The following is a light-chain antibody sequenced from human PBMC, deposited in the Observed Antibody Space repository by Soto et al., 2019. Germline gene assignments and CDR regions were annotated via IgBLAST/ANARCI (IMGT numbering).Light chain of an antibody. V-gene: IGLV1-44*01. CDR1: SSNIGSDT. Sequence: QSVLTQPPSASGTPGQRVTISCSGSSSNIGSDTVNWFQQLAGTAPKLLIYSDNQRPSGVPDRFSGSKSGTSASLAISGLQSEDEADYYCAAWDDSLNRMLFGGGTKLTVL. J-gene: IGLJ3*02. CDR3: AAWDDSLNRML. CDR2: SDN.